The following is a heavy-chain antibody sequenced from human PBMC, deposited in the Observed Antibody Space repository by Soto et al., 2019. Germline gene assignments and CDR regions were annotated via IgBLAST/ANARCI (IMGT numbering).Heavy chain of an antibody. Sequence: GASVKVSCKASGYTFTSYGISWVRQAPGQGLEWMGWISAYNGNTNYAQKLQGRVTMTTDTSTSTAYMELRSLRSEDTAVYYCARPASSPPSFWSGYKGWVEDYYYGMDVWGQGTTVTVSS. CDR2: ISAYNGNT. CDR3: ARPASSPPSFWSGYKGWVEDYYYGMDV. D-gene: IGHD3-3*01. V-gene: IGHV1-18*01. J-gene: IGHJ6*02. CDR1: GYTFTSYG.